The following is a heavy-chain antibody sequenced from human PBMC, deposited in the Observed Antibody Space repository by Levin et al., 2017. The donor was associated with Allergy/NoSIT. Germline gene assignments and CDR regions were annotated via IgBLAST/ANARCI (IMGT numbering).Heavy chain of an antibody. CDR2: ISGSGGST. J-gene: IGHJ4*02. D-gene: IGHD3-10*01. CDR3: AKDLAGEKGRLWFGGY. V-gene: IGHV3-23*01. CDR1: GFTFSSYA. Sequence: PGGSLRLSCAASGFTFSSYAMSWVRQAPGKGLEWVSAISGSGGSTYYADSVKGRFTISRDNSKNTLYLQMNSLRAEDTAVYYCAKDLAGEKGRLWFGGYWGQGTLVTVSS.